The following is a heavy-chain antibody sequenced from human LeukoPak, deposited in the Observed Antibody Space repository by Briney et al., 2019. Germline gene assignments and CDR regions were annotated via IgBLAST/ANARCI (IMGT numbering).Heavy chain of an antibody. D-gene: IGHD5/OR15-5a*01. CDR1: GFTFHNYA. V-gene: IGHV3-43*02. Sequence: GGSLRLSCAASGFTFHNYAIHWVRQAPGKGLEWVSLTSGDGIATYFADSVKGRFTISRDNSKSSLFLQMNSLRTEDTALYYCARDHVYGGADYWGQGTLVTVSS. J-gene: IGHJ4*02. CDR3: ARDHVYGGADY. CDR2: TSGDGIAT.